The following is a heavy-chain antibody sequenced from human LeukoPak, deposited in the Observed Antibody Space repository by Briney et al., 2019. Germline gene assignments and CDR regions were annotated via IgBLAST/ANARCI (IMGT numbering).Heavy chain of an antibody. D-gene: IGHD6-19*01. Sequence: GGSLRLSCAASGFTFSSYGMHWVRQAPGKGLEWVAVISYDGRNKYYADSVKGRFTISRDNSKNTLYLQMNSLRAEDTAVYYCAKDHSGWYDYWGQGTLVTVSS. CDR1: GFTFSSYG. J-gene: IGHJ4*02. CDR3: AKDHSGWYDY. CDR2: ISYDGRNK. V-gene: IGHV3-30*18.